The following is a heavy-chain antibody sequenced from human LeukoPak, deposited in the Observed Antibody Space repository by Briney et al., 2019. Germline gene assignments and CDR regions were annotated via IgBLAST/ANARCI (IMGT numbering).Heavy chain of an antibody. D-gene: IGHD2-15*01. J-gene: IGHJ4*02. V-gene: IGHV4-59*01. Sequence: SETLSLTCTVSGGSISSYYWSWIRQPPGKGLEWIGYIYYSGSTNYNPSLKSRVTISVDTSKNQFSLKLSSVTAADTAVYYCARAYCSGGSCYSLSFDYWGQGTLVTVSS. CDR3: ARAYCSGGSCYSLSFDY. CDR1: GGSISSYY. CDR2: IYYSGST.